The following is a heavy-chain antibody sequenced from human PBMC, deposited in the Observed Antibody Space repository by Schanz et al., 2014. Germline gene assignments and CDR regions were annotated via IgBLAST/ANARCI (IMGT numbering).Heavy chain of an antibody. J-gene: IGHJ4*02. CDR3: AKGPWASSCPPDY. V-gene: IGHV3-23*04. Sequence: EVQLVESGGGLVQPGGSLRLSCAASGFTFRDYGMNWVRQAPGKGLEWVSIISSDGHNTDYADTYYADSVKGRFTISRDNSKSTLYLQMNSLRAEDTAVYYCAKGPWASSCPPDYWGQGTLVTVSS. CDR1: GFTFRDYG. CDR2: ISSDGHNTDYADT. D-gene: IGHD6-13*01.